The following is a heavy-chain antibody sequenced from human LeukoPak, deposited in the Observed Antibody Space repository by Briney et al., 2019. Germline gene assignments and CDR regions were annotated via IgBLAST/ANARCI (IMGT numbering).Heavy chain of an antibody. D-gene: IGHD3-22*01. V-gene: IGHV3-66*02. J-gene: IGHJ4*02. CDR2: IYSGGST. CDR1: GFTVSSNY. CDR3: ARDRLEYYDSSGYLVDY. Sequence: PGGSLRLSCAASGFTVSSNYMSWVRQAPGKWLEWVSVIYSGGSTYYADSVKGRFTISRDNSKNTLYLQMNSLRAEDTAVYYCARDRLEYYDSSGYLVDYWGQGTLVTVSS.